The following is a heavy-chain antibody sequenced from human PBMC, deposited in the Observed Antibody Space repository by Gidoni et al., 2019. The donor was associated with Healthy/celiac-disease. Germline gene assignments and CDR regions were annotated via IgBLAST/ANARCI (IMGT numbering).Heavy chain of an antibody. J-gene: IGHJ5*02. V-gene: IGHV3-74*01. Sequence: EVQLVESGGGLVQPGGSLRLSCAASGFPFSSYWMHWVRQAPGKGLVWVSRFNGDGSSTSYADSVKGRFTISRDNAKNTLYLQMNSLRAEDTAVYYCARDGGRFLEWLGWFDPWGQGTLVTVSS. CDR2: FNGDGSST. CDR1: GFPFSSYW. CDR3: ARDGGRFLEWLGWFDP. D-gene: IGHD3-3*01.